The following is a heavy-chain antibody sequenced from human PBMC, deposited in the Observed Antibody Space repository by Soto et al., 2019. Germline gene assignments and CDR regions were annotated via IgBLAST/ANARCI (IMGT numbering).Heavy chain of an antibody. V-gene: IGHV4-59*08. D-gene: IGHD4-17*01. J-gene: IGHJ4*02. CDR1: GGSISSYY. CDR2: IYYSGST. Sequence: SETLSLTCTVSGGSISSYYWSWIRQPPGKGLEWIGYIYYSGSTNYNPSLKSRVTISVDTSKNQFSLKLSSVTAADTAVYYCARQSPVTPRFDYWGQGTLVTVSS. CDR3: ARQSPVTPRFDY.